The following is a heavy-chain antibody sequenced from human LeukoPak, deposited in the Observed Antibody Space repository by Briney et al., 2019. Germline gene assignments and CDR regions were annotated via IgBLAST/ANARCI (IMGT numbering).Heavy chain of an antibody. CDR3: ARGFTGRGYYGSGSYRYYYYYMDV. D-gene: IGHD3-10*01. Sequence: ASVKVSCKASGYTFTSYGISWVRQAPGQGLEWMGGIIPIFGTANYAQKFQGRVTITADESTSTAYMELSSLRSEDTAVYYCARGFTGRGYYGSGSYRYYYYYMDVWGKGTTVTVSS. V-gene: IGHV1-69*13. CDR1: GYTFTSYG. CDR2: IIPIFGTA. J-gene: IGHJ6*03.